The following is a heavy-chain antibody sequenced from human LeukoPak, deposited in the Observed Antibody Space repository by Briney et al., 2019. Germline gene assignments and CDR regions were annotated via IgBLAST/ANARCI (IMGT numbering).Heavy chain of an antibody. Sequence: ASVKVSCKASGYTFTSYDINWVRQATEQGLEWMGWMNPNSGNTGYAQKFQGRVTMTRNTSISTAYMELSSLRSEDTAVYYCARWWLSYYYYGMDVWGQGTTVTVSS. CDR3: ARWWLSYYYYGMDV. D-gene: IGHD3-22*01. CDR1: GYTFTSYD. CDR2: MNPNSGNT. V-gene: IGHV1-8*01. J-gene: IGHJ6*02.